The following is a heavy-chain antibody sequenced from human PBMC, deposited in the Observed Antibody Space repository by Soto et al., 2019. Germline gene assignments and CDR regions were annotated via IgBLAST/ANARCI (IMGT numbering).Heavy chain of an antibody. V-gene: IGHV4-38-2*01. J-gene: IGHJ5*02. CDR3: ARASGGNSGWGHWSDP. Sequence: PETLSLTCAVSGYSISSGYYWGWIRQPPGRGLEWIGSISHSGTTYYNPSLRGRVTISIDTSNNQFSLKLSSVTAADTAVYYCARASGGNSGWGHWSDPWGQGTLVTVSS. CDR2: ISHSGTT. D-gene: IGHD2-21*02. CDR1: GYSISSGYY.